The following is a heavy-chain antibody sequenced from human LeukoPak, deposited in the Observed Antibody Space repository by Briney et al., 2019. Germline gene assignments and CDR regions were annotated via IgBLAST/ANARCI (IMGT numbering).Heavy chain of an antibody. J-gene: IGHJ5*02. CDR2: INHSGST. V-gene: IGHV4-34*01. CDR1: GFTFGDYA. D-gene: IGHD6-19*01. CDR3: ARGKFSIGWYSSWFDP. Sequence: GSLRLSCTASGFTFGDYAMSWVRQAPGKGLEWIGEINHSGSTNYNPSLKSRVTISVDTSKNQFSLKLSSVTAADTAVYYCARGKFSIGWYSSWFDPWGQGTLVTVSS.